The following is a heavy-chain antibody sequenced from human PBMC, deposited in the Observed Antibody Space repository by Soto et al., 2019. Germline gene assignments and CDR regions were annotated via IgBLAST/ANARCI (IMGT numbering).Heavy chain of an antibody. J-gene: IGHJ5*02. Sequence: EASVKVSCKASGGTFSSYAISWVRQAPGQGLEWMGGIIPIFGTANYAQKFQGRVTITADESTSTAYMELSSLRSEDTAVYYCARDGLEYYDFWSGYFPFDPWGQGTLVTVSS. CDR3: ARDGLEYYDFWSGYFPFDP. CDR1: GGTFSSYA. D-gene: IGHD3-3*01. V-gene: IGHV1-69*13. CDR2: IIPIFGTA.